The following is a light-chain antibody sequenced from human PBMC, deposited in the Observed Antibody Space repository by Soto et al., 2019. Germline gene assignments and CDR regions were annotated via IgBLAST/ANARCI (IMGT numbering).Light chain of an antibody. CDR2: DVS. V-gene: IGLV2-14*01. J-gene: IGLJ1*01. CDR1: SSDVGAYDL. Sequence: QSALSQPASVSGSPGQSVTISCTGTSSDVGAYDLVCWCQQHPGKAPKLMIYDVSNRPSGVSNRFSGSKSGNTASLTISGLQAEDEADYYCSSYTSSSTPYVFGTGTKLTV. CDR3: SSYTSSSTPYV.